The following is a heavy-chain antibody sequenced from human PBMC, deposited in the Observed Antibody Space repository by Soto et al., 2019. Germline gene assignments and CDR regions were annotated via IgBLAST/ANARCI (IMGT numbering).Heavy chain of an antibody. D-gene: IGHD3-16*01. Sequence: QVQLQQWGAGLLKPSETLSLTCAVYGGSFSGYYWTWIRQSPEKGLEWIGEVNHSGTTYYNPSLKTRVTISVHTPKNQFSLKMSSVTAADTAVYYCARVVESNVWNGYWFFDLWGRGTLVTVSS. CDR2: VNHSGTT. CDR1: GGSFSGYY. CDR3: ARVVESNVWNGYWFFDL. J-gene: IGHJ2*01. V-gene: IGHV4-34*01.